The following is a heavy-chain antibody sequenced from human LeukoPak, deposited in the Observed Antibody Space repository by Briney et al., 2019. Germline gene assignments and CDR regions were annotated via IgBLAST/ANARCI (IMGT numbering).Heavy chain of an antibody. D-gene: IGHD3-22*01. J-gene: IGHJ4*02. CDR1: GFTFSSYS. V-gene: IGHV3-21*01. CDR2: ISSSSSYI. CDR3: AREDYYDSSGYFVDY. Sequence: PGGSLRLSCAASGFTFSSYSMNWVRQAPGKGLEWVSSISSSSSYIYYADSVRGRFTISRDNAKNSLYLQMNSLRAEDTAVYYCAREDYYDSSGYFVDYWGQGTLVTVSS.